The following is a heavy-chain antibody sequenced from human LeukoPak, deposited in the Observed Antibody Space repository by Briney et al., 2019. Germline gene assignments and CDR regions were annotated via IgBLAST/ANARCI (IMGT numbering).Heavy chain of an antibody. CDR2: IYTSGST. CDR1: GGSISSGSYY. Sequence: PSQTLSLTCTVSGGSISSGSYYWSWIRQPAGKGLEWIGRIYTSGSTNYNPSLKSRVTISVDTSKNQFSLKLSSVTAADTAVYYCARDGTEYGFDPWGQGTLVTVSS. CDR3: ARDGTEYGFDP. V-gene: IGHV4-61*02. D-gene: IGHD1-7*01. J-gene: IGHJ5*02.